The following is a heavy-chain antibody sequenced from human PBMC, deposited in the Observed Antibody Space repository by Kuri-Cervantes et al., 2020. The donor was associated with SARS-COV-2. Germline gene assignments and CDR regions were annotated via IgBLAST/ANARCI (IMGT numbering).Heavy chain of an antibody. D-gene: IGHD5-12*01. J-gene: IGHJ4*02. V-gene: IGHV3-11*04. CDR2: ISSSGSTI. CDR1: GFTFSDYY. Sequence: GEPLKISCAASGFTFSDYYMSWIRQAPGKGLEWVSYISSSGSTIYYADSVKGRFTISRDNAKNSLYLQMNSLRAEDTAVYYCARDPDWGVATRTYDYWGQGTLVTVSS. CDR3: ARDPDWGVATRTYDY.